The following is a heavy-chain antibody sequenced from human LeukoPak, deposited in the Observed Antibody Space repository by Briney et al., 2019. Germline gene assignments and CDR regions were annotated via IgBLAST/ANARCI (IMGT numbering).Heavy chain of an antibody. J-gene: IGHJ3*02. V-gene: IGHV3-7*01. CDR1: GFTFSSYW. D-gene: IGHD3-9*01. CDR3: AKGPNYDILTGWRKTHNAFDI. Sequence: PGGSLRLSCAASGFTFSSYWMSWVRQAPGKGLEWVANIKQDGSEKYYVDSVKGRFTISRDNAKNSLYLQMNSLRAEDTAVYYCAKGPNYDILTGWRKTHNAFDIWGQGTMVTVSS. CDR2: IKQDGSEK.